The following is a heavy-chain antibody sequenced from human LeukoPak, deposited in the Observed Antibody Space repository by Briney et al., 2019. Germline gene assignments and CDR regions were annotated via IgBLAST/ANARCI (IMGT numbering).Heavy chain of an antibody. D-gene: IGHD2-21*02. V-gene: IGHV3-48*03. J-gene: IGHJ4*02. CDR2: TSSSGSII. CDR1: GFTFSSYE. Sequence: GGSLRLSCTASGFTFSSYEMNWVRQAPGKGLEWISYTSSSGSIIYYADSVKGRFTISRDNSKNTLYLQMDSLRAEDTAVYYCARDMCGGDCYPDFWGRGTLVTVSS. CDR3: ARDMCGGDCYPDF.